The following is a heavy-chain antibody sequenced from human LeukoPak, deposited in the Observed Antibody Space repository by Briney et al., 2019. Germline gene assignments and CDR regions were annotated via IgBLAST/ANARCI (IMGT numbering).Heavy chain of an antibody. CDR1: GFTFNSYD. CDR3: ARGHMLTGYYNFAWFDP. CDR2: IGTAGDT. J-gene: IGHJ5*02. V-gene: IGHV3-13*01. Sequence: GGSLRLSCAASGFTFNSYDMHGVRHPTGKGVEGVSAIGTAGDTYYSHSVKGRFTISRENAKNSLYLHMNSLSAVDTAVYFCARGHMLTGYYNFAWFDPWGQGTLVTVSS. D-gene: IGHD3-9*01.